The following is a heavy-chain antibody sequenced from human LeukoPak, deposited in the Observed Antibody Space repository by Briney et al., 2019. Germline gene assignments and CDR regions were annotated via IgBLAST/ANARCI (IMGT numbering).Heavy chain of an antibody. J-gene: IGHJ4*02. CDR1: GFTFSDYY. Sequence: GSLRLSCAASGFTFSDYYINWIRQAPGKGLEWIGYIYYSGSTNYNPSLKSRVTISVDTSKNQFSLKLSSVTAADTAVYYCARGHYYDSSGYHPWGQGTLVTVSS. CDR2: IYYSGST. CDR3: ARGHYYDSSGYHP. D-gene: IGHD3-22*01. V-gene: IGHV4-59*01.